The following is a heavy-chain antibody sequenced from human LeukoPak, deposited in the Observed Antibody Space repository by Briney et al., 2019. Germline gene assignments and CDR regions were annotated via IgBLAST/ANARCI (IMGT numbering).Heavy chain of an antibody. Sequence: PSQTLSLTCTVPGGSISSSDYYWTWIRQHPGKGLEWLGFIYHSGSTYYNPSLKSRVTISVDTSKNQFSLKLNSVTAADTAVYYCATTRAHQFDYWGQGTLVTVSS. CDR2: IYHSGST. V-gene: IGHV4-31*03. CDR3: ATTRAHQFDY. D-gene: IGHD4-11*01. CDR1: GGSISSSDYY. J-gene: IGHJ4*02.